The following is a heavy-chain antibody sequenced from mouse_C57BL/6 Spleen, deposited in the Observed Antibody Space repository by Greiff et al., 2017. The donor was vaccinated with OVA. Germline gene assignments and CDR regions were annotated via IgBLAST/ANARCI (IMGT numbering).Heavy chain of an antibody. CDR3: ARGGGYYYGSSYGGGAMDY. CDR2: INPNNGGT. Sequence: VQLQQSGPELVKPGASVKIPCKASGYTFTDYNMDWVKQSHGKSLEWIGDINPNNGGTIYNQKFKGKATLTVDKSSSTAYMELRSLTSEDTAVYYCARGGGYYYGSSYGGGAMDYWGQGTSVTVSS. J-gene: IGHJ4*01. V-gene: IGHV1-18*01. D-gene: IGHD1-1*01. CDR1: GYTFTDYN.